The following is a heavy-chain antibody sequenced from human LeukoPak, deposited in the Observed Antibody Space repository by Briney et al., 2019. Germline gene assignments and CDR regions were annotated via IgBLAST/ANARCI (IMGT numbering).Heavy chain of an antibody. CDR1: GYTFTGYY. CDR3: ARAYATCSSSWYLLY. CDR2: INPNSGGT. V-gene: IGHV1-2*02. D-gene: IGHD6-13*01. J-gene: IGHJ4*02. Sequence: GASVKVSCKASGYTFTGYYMHWVRQAPGQGLEWMGWINPNSGGTNYAQKFQGRVTMTRDTSISTAYMELSRLRSDDTAVYYCARAYATCSSSWYLLYWGRGTLVTVSS.